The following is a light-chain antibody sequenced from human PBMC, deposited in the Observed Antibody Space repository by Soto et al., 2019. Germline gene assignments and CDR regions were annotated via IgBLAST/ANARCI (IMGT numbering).Light chain of an antibody. CDR1: QSISSY. CDR2: AAS. CDR3: QPSYSTPRT. J-gene: IGKJ1*01. V-gene: IGKV1-39*01. Sequence: DIQMTQSPSSLSASVGDRVTITCRSSQSISSYLNWYQQKPGKAPKLLIYAASSLQSGVPSRFSGSRSGTDFTLHIRSLQPDDFATYYCQPSYSTPRTFGQGTKVEIK.